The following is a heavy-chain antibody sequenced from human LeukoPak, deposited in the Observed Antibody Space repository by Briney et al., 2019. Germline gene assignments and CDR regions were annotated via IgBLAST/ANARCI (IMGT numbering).Heavy chain of an antibody. J-gene: IGHJ5*02. Sequence: SETLSLTCAVYGGSFSDYSWSWIRQPPGKGLEWIGEINHSGGTNHNPSLMSRVIISVDTSKNQFSLKLSSVTAADTAVYYCARGVNGRRIVLMVYAIRWFDPWGQGTLVTVSS. CDR3: ARGVNGRRIVLMVYAIRWFDP. CDR2: INHSGGT. V-gene: IGHV4-34*01. D-gene: IGHD2-8*01. CDR1: GGSFSDYS.